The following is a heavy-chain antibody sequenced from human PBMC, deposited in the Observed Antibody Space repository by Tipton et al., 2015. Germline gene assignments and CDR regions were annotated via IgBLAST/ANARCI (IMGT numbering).Heavy chain of an antibody. Sequence: GSLRLSCAASGFTFSSYAMHWVRQAPGKGLEWVSHINGRGGSTDYADSVEGRFTISRDNSKNTLFLQMNSLRDEDTALYYCAKDGDDDYGGLGVFDYWGQGTLVAVSS. CDR1: GFTFSSYA. CDR3: AKDGDDDYGGLGVFDY. V-gene: IGHV3-23*01. D-gene: IGHD4-23*01. CDR2: INGRGGST. J-gene: IGHJ4*02.